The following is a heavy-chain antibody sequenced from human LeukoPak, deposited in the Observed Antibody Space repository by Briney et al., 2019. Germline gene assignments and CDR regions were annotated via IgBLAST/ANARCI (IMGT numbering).Heavy chain of an antibody. CDR1: GFTFDDYG. D-gene: IGHD2-2*01. CDR2: INWSGGST. J-gene: IGHJ6*03. Sequence: PGGSLRLSCAASGFTFDDYGMSWVRQAPGKGLEWVSGINWSGGSTGYADSVKGRFTISRDNAKNSLYLQMNSLRAEDTALYYCARAYCSSTSCYGDYYYYYYMDVWGKGTTVTVSS. V-gene: IGHV3-20*04. CDR3: ARAYCSSTSCYGDYYYYYYMDV.